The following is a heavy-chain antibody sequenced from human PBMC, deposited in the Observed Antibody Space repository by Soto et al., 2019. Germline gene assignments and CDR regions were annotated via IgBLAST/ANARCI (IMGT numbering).Heavy chain of an antibody. Sequence: GGSLRLSCAASGFTFSSYGMHWVRQAPGKGLEWVAVISYDGSNKYYADSVKGRFTISRDNSKNTLYLQMNSLRAEDTAVYYCAKEGYGNESPFDYWGQGTLVTVSS. CDR1: GFTFSSYG. V-gene: IGHV3-30*18. CDR3: AKEGYGNESPFDY. CDR2: ISYDGSNK. J-gene: IGHJ4*02. D-gene: IGHD1-1*01.